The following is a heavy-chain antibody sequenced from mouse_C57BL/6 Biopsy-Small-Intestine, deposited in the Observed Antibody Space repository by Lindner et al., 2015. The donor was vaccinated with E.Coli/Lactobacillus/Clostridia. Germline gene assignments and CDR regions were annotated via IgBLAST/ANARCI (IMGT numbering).Heavy chain of an antibody. J-gene: IGHJ3*01. CDR1: GYSFTNYY. Sequence: VQLQESGPELVKPGASVKISCKASGYSFTNYYIHWVKQRPGQGLEWIGWIYPGSGNTKYNKKFKGKATLTADTSSSTACMQLSSLTSEDSAVYYCARGDYDWFAYWGQGTLVTVSA. V-gene: IGHV1-66*01. D-gene: IGHD2-4*01. CDR3: ARGDYDWFAY. CDR2: IYPGSGNT.